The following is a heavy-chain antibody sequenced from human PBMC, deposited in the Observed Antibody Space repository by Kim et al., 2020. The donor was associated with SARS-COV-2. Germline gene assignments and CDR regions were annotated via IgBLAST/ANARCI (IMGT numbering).Heavy chain of an antibody. D-gene: IGHD6-6*01. CDR3: ARVCPPYSSSPTPCWYYYYGMDV. CDR2: ISYDGSNK. J-gene: IGHJ6*02. CDR1: GFTFSSYA. Sequence: GGSLRLSCAASGFTFSSYAMHWVRQAPGKGLEWVAVISYDGSNKYYADSVKGRFTISRDNSKNTLYLQMNSLRAEDTAVYYCARVCPPYSSSPTPCWYYYYGMDVWGQGTTVTVSS. V-gene: IGHV3-30-3*01.